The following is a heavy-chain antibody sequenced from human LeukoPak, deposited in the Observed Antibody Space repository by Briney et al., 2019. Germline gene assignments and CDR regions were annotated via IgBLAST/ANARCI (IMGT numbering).Heavy chain of an antibody. CDR3: ARGTHCSGGSCYHFDY. J-gene: IGHJ4*02. CDR1: GGSVSSGSNY. Sequence: SETLSLTRTVSGGSVSSGSNYWSWIRQPPGKGLEWIGYIYYSGSTNYNPSLKSRVTISVDTSKNQFSLKLSSVTAADTAVYYCARGTHCSGGSCYHFDYWGQGTLVTVSS. V-gene: IGHV4-61*01. D-gene: IGHD2-15*01. CDR2: IYYSGST.